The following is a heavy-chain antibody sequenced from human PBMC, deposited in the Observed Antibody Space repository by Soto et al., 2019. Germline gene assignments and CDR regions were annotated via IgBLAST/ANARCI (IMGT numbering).Heavy chain of an antibody. CDR1: GFSLSTTAEG. CDR3: AHGSCSSADCYPNPYLDY. D-gene: IGHD2-2*01. CDR2: IYWDDDE. J-gene: IGHJ4*02. Sequence: QITLKESGPTLVKPTQTLTLTCTFSGFSLSTTAEGVGWIRQPPGKALEWLALIYWDDDERYSPSLKSRPTITKDTSKNQVVRTMTNVAPVDTATYYCAHGSCSSADCYPNPYLDYWGQGILVTVSS. V-gene: IGHV2-5*02.